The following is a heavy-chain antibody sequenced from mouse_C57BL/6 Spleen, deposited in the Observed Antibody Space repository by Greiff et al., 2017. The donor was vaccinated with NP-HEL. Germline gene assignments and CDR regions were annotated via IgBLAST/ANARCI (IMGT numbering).Heavy chain of an antibody. J-gene: IGHJ3*01. CDR2: ISDGGSYT. CDR1: GFTFSSYA. CDR3: ARDPLGGFAY. D-gene: IGHD1-2*01. V-gene: IGHV5-4*01. Sequence: EVKLMESGGGLVKPGGSLKLSCAASGFTFSSYAMSWVRQTPEKRLEWVATISDGGSYTYYPDNVKGRFTISRDNAKNNLYLQMSHLKSEDTAMYYCARDPLGGFAYWGQGTLVTVSA.